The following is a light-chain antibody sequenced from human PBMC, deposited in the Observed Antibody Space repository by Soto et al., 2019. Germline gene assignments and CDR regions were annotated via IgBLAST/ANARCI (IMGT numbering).Light chain of an antibody. CDR2: DVS. V-gene: IGLV2-11*01. J-gene: IGLJ2*01. CDR1: RSDVGGYKY. CDR3: SSYTSSSTLVV. Sequence: QSVLTQPRSVSGSPGQSVAISCTGSRSDVGGYKYVSWYQQFPGKAPKLIIYDVSRRPSGVPDRFSGSKSGNTASLTISGLQAEDEADYYCSSYTSSSTLVVFGGGTKLTVL.